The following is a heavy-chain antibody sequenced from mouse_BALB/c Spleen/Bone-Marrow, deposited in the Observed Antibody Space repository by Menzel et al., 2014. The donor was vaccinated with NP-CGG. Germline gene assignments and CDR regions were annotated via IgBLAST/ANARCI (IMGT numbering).Heavy chain of an antibody. J-gene: IGHJ3*01. CDR3: ARNYGYGKSFAY. V-gene: IGHV14-3*02. CDR2: IDPANGNT. CDR1: GFNIKDTY. D-gene: IGHD2-2*01. Sequence: EVQLQQSGAELVKPGASAKLSCTASGFNIKDTYMHWVKQRPEQGLEWIGRIDPANGNTKYDPKFQGKATITADTSSNTAYLQLSSLTSEDAAVYYCARNYGYGKSFAYWGQGTLVTVSA.